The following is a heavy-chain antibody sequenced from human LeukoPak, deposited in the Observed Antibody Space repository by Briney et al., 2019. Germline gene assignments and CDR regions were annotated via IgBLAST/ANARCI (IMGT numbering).Heavy chain of an antibody. Sequence: SETLSLTCTVSGGSISSGAYYWSWIRQVPGKGLEWIGYGYFRGNTFYNPSLKGRVTISVDTSKNQFSLKLSSVTAADTAVYYCARSGRYCSSTSCYVSRFDPWGQGTLVTVSS. V-gene: IGHV4-31*03. CDR3: ARSGRYCSSTSCYVSRFDP. CDR1: GGSISSGAYY. CDR2: GYFRGNT. J-gene: IGHJ5*02. D-gene: IGHD2-2*01.